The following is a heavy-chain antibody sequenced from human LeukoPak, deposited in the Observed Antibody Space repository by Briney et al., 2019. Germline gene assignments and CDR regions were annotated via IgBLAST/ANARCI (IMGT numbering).Heavy chain of an antibody. V-gene: IGHV1-46*01. CDR2: INPSGGST. CDR1: GYTFTSYY. CDR3: ASANYDIPYGLLY. Sequence: GASVKVSCKASGYTFTSYYMHWVRQAPGQGLEWMGIINPSGGSTSYAQKFQGRVTMTRDMSTSTVYMELSSLRSEDTAVYYCASANYDIPYGLLYWGQGTLVTVSS. J-gene: IGHJ4*02. D-gene: IGHD3-9*01.